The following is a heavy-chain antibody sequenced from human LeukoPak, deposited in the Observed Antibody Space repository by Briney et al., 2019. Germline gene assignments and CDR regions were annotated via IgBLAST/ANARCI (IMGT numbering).Heavy chain of an antibody. CDR2: INPNSGGT. Sequence: PLASVKVSCKASGYTFTGYYMHWVRQAPGQGLEWMGWINPNSGGTNYAQKFQGRVTMTRDTSISTAYMELSRLRSDDTAVYYCAKSLLRYFDWLPDVWGQGATVTVSS. CDR1: GYTFTGYY. CDR3: AKSLLRYFDWLPDV. J-gene: IGHJ6*02. D-gene: IGHD3-9*01. V-gene: IGHV1-2*02.